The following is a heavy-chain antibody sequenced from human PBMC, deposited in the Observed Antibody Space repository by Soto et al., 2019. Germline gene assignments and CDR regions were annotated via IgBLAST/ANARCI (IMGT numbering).Heavy chain of an antibody. CDR3: ASHVYDFWSGYYYYYYGMDV. Sequence: QLQLQESGPGLVKPSETLSLTCTVSGGSISSSSYYWGWIRQPPGKGLEWIGSIYYSGSTYYNPSLKSRVTISVDTSKNPFTLKLSPMTAADTAVYYCASHVYDFWSGYYYYYYGMDVWGQGTTVTVSS. V-gene: IGHV4-39*01. J-gene: IGHJ6*02. D-gene: IGHD3-3*01. CDR2: IYYSGST. CDR1: GGSISSSSYY.